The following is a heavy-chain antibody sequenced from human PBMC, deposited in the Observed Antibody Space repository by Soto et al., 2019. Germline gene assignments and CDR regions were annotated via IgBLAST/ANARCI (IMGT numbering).Heavy chain of an antibody. Sequence: PGGSLRLSCAASGFTFGIYAMSWVRQGPGKGLEWVSAISGSGGSTNYADSVKGRFTISRDNTKNTLYLQMNRLRAEDTAVYYCAKDPERAYESSGEQQQTDYWGQGTLVTVSS. J-gene: IGHJ4*02. V-gene: IGHV3-23*01. CDR3: AKDPERAYESSGEQQQTDY. CDR2: ISGSGGST. D-gene: IGHD3-22*01. CDR1: GFTFGIYA.